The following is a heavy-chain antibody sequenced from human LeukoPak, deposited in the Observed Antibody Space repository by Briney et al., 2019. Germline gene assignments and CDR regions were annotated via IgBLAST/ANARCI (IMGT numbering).Heavy chain of an antibody. J-gene: IGHJ6*02. CDR1: GFTFSSYE. Sequence: GGSLRLSCAASGFTFSSYEMNWGRQAPGKGREWGSYISSSGSTIYYADSVKGRFTISRDNAKNSLYLQMNSLRAEDTAVYYCARDLGVEMAIPPYYYYYGMDVWGQGTTVTVSS. CDR2: ISSSGSTI. CDR3: ARDLGVEMAIPPYYYYYGMDV. V-gene: IGHV3-48*03. D-gene: IGHD5-24*01.